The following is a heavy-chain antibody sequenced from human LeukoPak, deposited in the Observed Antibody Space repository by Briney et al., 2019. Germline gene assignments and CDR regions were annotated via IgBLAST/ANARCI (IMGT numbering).Heavy chain of an antibody. CDR1: GFTFSNAW. Sequence: GGSLRLSCAASGFTFSNAWMSWVRQAPGKGLEWVGRIKSKTDGGTTDYAAPVKGRFTISRDDSKNTLYLQMNSLKTEDTAVYYCTTALYYYDSSGYSYRGQGTLVTVSS. J-gene: IGHJ4*02. CDR3: TTALYYYDSSGYSY. V-gene: IGHV3-15*01. CDR2: IKSKTDGGTT. D-gene: IGHD3-22*01.